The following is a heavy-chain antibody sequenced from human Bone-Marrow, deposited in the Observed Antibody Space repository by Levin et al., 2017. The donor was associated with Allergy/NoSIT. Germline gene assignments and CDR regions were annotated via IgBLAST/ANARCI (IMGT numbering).Heavy chain of an antibody. J-gene: IGHJ5*02. CDR2: ISSSGGTI. CDR3: ATFSTT. Sequence: GESLKISCEASGFTFSDYDMNWVRQAPGKGLEWISYISSSGGTIYYADSVKGRFTISRDNAKNSLYLQMSSLRVEDTAVYYCATFSTTWGRGTLVTVSS. CDR1: GFTFSDYD. V-gene: IGHV3-48*03.